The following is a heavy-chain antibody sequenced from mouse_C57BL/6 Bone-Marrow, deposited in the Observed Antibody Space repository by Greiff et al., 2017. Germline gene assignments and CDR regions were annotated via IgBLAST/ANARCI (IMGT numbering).Heavy chain of an antibody. CDR2: INPYNGGT. CDR1: GYTFTDYY. Sequence: VHVKQSGPVLVKPGASVKMSCKASGYTFTDYYMNWVKQSHGKSLEWIGVINPYNGGTSYNQKFKGKATLTVDKSSSTAYMELNSLTSEDSAVYYCARTTVVAHWYFDVWGTGTTVTVSS. J-gene: IGHJ1*03. CDR3: ARTTVVAHWYFDV. D-gene: IGHD1-1*01. V-gene: IGHV1-19*01.